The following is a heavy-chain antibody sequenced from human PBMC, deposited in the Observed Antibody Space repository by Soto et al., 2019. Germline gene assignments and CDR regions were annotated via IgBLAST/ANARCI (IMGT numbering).Heavy chain of an antibody. CDR3: ARSSGGNFGIIIEGSNWFDP. D-gene: IGHD3-3*01. Sequence: ASVKVSCKAPGDTFTSYYLNWVRQAPGQGLEWMGVINPHGGSTKYAQKFQGRITMTRDTSRSTVYMELSSLRSDDTAIYYCARSSGGNFGIIIEGSNWFDPSGQGTLVTGSS. CDR2: INPHGGST. CDR1: GDTFTSYY. J-gene: IGHJ5*02. V-gene: IGHV1-46*01.